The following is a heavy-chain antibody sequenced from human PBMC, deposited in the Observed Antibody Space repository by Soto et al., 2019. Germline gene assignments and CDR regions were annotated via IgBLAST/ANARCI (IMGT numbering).Heavy chain of an antibody. V-gene: IGHV1-69*12. Sequence: QVQLVQSGAEMKKPGSSVKVSCKASGGTFSSYAISWVRQAPGQGLEWMGGIIPIFGTADYAQKFQGRVTITADESTSTAYMELRSLRSEDTAVYYCASQLTGDYYYYGMDVWGQGTTVTVSS. D-gene: IGHD7-27*01. CDR3: ASQLTGDYYYYGMDV. CDR1: GGTFSSYA. CDR2: IIPIFGTA. J-gene: IGHJ6*02.